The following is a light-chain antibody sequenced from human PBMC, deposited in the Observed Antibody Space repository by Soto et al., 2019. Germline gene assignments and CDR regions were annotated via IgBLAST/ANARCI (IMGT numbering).Light chain of an antibody. CDR2: DAS. Sequence: AIRMTQSPSSLSASAGDRVTITCRASQGINNYLAWYQQRPGKAPELLIYDASTLHSGVPSKFSGSGSGTDFTLTISYLQSEDFATYYCQQYFSYPLTFGGGTRVEIK. CDR3: QQYFSYPLT. CDR1: QGINNY. V-gene: IGKV1-8*01. J-gene: IGKJ4*01.